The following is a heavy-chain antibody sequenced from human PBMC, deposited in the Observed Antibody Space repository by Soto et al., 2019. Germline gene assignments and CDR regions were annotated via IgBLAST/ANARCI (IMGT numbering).Heavy chain of an antibody. J-gene: IGHJ4*02. CDR3: ARTVDFDY. CDR1: GYSFTSYN. CDR2: VNPNSGNT. D-gene: IGHD4-4*01. Sequence: QVQLVQSGAEVKKPGASVKVSCKASGYSFTSYNINWVRQATGQGLEWVGWVNPNSGNTAYAQKFQGRVTMARDTSISTAYMELSGLTSEDTAVYYCARTVDFDYWGQGTLVTVSS. V-gene: IGHV1-8*02.